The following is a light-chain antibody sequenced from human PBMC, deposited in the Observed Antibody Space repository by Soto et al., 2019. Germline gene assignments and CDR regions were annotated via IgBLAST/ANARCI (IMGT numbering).Light chain of an antibody. J-gene: IGLJ2*01. V-gene: IGLV4-60*03. CDR3: ETWDSNAVV. CDR2: LEGSGSY. CDR1: SGHSSYI. Sequence: QLVLTQSSSASASLGSSVKLTCTLSSGHSSYIIAWHQQQPGKAPRYLMKLEGSGSYNKGSGVHDRFSGSSSGADRYLTISNRQSEDEADYYCETWDSNAVVFGGGTKLTVL.